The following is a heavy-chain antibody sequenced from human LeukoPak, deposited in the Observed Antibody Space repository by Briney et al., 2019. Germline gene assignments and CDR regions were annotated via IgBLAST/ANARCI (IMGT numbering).Heavy chain of an antibody. CDR2: IHYSGST. CDR3: ARGRNDYGDYGLDY. V-gene: IGHV4-59*01. J-gene: IGHJ4*02. Sequence: SETLSLTCSVSGVSLSNYYWSWIRQPPGKGLEWIGYIHYSGSTKYDPSLKSRVSISVDRSNNQFSLKLSSVTAADTAVYYCARGRNDYGDYGLDYWGQGTLVTVSS. CDR1: GVSLSNYY. D-gene: IGHD4-17*01.